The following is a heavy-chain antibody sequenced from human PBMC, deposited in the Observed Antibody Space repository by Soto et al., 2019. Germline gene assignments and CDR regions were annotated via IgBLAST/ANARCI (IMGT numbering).Heavy chain of an antibody. CDR1: GFSFSDYS. CDR2: ISSSSDNT. J-gene: IGHJ4*02. V-gene: IGHV3-48*02. CDR3: ARLPKGSLVTA. Sequence: PGGSLRLSCVASGFSFSDYSMNWVRQAPGKGLQWVSYISSSSDNTYYADSVKGRFTVSRDNAKNALFLQMSSLRDDDTATYYCARLPKGSLVTAWGQGTRVTVSS. D-gene: IGHD2-21*02.